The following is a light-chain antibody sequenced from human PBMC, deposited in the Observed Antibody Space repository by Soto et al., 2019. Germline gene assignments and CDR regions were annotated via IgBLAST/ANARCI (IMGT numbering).Light chain of an antibody. V-gene: IGKV1-5*01. CDR2: DAS. J-gene: IGKJ1*01. Sequence: DIQMTQSPSTLSASVGDRVTITCRARQSISDSLAWYQQKPGKAPDLLISDASSLERGVPSRFSGSGSGTEFTLTISSMQPDDFATYYCQQYNAYSRTFGRGTKVDIK. CDR3: QQYNAYSRT. CDR1: QSISDS.